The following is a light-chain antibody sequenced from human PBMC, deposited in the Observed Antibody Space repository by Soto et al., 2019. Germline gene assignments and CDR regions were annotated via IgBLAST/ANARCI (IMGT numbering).Light chain of an antibody. CDR3: QQVNSYPLT. V-gene: IGKV1-9*01. CDR1: QSISRS. CDR2: AAS. Sequence: DIQMTQSPSSLSASVGDRVTITCRASQSISRSLAWYQQNPGRAPKLLIYAASTLYTGVPSRFSGSGYGTEFTLTISSLQPEDFATYYCQQVNSYPLTLGGGTKVDIK. J-gene: IGKJ4*01.